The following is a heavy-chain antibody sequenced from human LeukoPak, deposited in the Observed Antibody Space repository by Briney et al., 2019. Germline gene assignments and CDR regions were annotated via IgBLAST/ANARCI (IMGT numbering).Heavy chain of an antibody. Sequence: GASVKASCKASGGTPSSYTISRVRQAPGQGLEWMGAIIPIFGTANYAQKFQGRVTITADESTSTAYMELSSLRSEDTAVYYCARVSQASHRYCSAGSCYRNSFDYWGQGTLVTVSS. CDR1: GGTPSSYT. CDR3: ARVSQASHRYCSAGSCYRNSFDY. CDR2: IIPIFGTA. V-gene: IGHV1-69*13. D-gene: IGHD2-15*01. J-gene: IGHJ4*02.